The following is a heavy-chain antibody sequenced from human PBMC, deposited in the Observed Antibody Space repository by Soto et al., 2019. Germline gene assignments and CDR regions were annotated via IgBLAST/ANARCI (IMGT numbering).Heavy chain of an antibody. CDR1: GGSVRAPDW. Sequence: QVHLQESGPGLVAPSGTLSLTCTLSGGSVRAPDWWKWVRQSPDKGLEWIAEVHISGHSNYTPSLRSRVSVSIDSSKNQFYLNLNSVTAADTAIYYCARVRQGCSANNCYFDPWGQGTQVTIST. V-gene: IGHV4-4*02. CDR2: VHISGHS. CDR3: ARVRQGCSANNCYFDP. J-gene: IGHJ5*01. D-gene: IGHD1-1*01.